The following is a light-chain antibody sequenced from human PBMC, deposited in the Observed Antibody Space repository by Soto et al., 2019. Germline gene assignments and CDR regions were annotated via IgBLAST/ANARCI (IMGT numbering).Light chain of an antibody. J-gene: IGKJ5*01. CDR1: QSISSW. Sequence: DIQMPQSPSTLSASVGDRVTITCRASQSISSWLAWYQQKPGKAPKLLIYKASSLESGVPSRFSGSGSGTEFTLTISSLQSEDFAVYYCQQYNCWPPITFGQGTRLEI. CDR2: KAS. V-gene: IGKV1-5*03. CDR3: QQYNCWPPIT.